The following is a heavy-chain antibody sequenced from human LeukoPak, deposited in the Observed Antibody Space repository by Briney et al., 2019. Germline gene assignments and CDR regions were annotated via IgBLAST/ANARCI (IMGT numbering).Heavy chain of an antibody. V-gene: IGHV4-39*01. Sequence: SETLSLTRSVSGGSISSSSYYWGWIRQPPGKGLEWIGSFYYSGNTYYNPSLKSRVTISVDTSKNEFSLNLRSVTAADTAVYYCARTAGIAVAGSRQYFDYWGQGMLVTVSS. J-gene: IGHJ4*02. CDR1: GGSISSSSYY. D-gene: IGHD6-19*01. CDR2: FYYSGNT. CDR3: ARTAGIAVAGSRQYFDY.